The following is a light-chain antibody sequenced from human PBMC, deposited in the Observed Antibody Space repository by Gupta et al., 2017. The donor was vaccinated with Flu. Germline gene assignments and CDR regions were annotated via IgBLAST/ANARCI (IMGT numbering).Light chain of an antibody. CDR3: QAWDSSILYV. J-gene: IGLJ1*01. CDR1: PLVDKY. Sequence: PGQTANITCSGLPLVDKYCSWYQQRPGQSPVLVMYKHSKRPSGIPERFSGSTSGDTATLTISGAQALDEGDYYCQAWDSSILYVFGPGTKVSVL. CDR2: KHS. V-gene: IGLV3-1*01.